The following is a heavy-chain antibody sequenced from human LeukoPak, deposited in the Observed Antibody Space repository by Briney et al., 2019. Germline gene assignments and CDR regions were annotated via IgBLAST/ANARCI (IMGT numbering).Heavy chain of an antibody. CDR2: ISNNGGSS. CDR3: GKITSVTGGDC. D-gene: IGHD1-1*01. J-gene: IGHJ4*02. Sequence: PGGSLRLSCSASGFTFSAYAMYWVRQAPGKGLEYVSGISNNGGSSFYADSVKGRFTISRDNSKNTLYLQMSSLRAKDTAVYYCGKITSVTGGDCWGQGTRLTVSS. CDR1: GFTFSAYA. V-gene: IGHV3-64D*09.